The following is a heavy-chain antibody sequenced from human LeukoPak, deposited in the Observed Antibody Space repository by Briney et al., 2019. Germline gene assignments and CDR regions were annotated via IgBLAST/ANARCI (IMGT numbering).Heavy chain of an antibody. CDR3: ARVRFLEWLLPYYYYMDV. Sequence: SETLSVTCAVYGGSFSGYYWSWIRQPPGKGLEWIGEINHSGSTNYNPSLKSRVTISVDTSKNQFSLKLSSVTAADTAVYYCARVRFLEWLLPYYYYMDVWGKGTTVTVSS. CDR2: INHSGST. V-gene: IGHV4-34*01. D-gene: IGHD3-3*01. J-gene: IGHJ6*03. CDR1: GGSFSGYY.